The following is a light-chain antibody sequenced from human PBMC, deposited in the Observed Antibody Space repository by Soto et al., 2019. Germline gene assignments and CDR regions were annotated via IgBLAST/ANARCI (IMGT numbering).Light chain of an antibody. CDR3: CSYAGYSTYV. CDR1: SSDVGGYNY. V-gene: IGLV2-23*02. J-gene: IGLJ1*01. Sequence: QSALTQPASVSGSPGQSITISCTGTSSDVGGYNYVSWYQQHPGKAPKLMIYEVSKRPSGVSNRFSGSKSGNTASLTISGLQAEDEADYYCCSYAGYSTYVFGTGTKVTVL. CDR2: EVS.